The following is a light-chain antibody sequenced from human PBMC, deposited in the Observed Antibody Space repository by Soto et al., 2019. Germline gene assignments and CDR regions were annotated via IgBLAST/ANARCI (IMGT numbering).Light chain of an antibody. CDR1: ESLLFSNGIHY. CDR3: MQALLYPFT. V-gene: IGKV2-28*01. J-gene: IGKJ4*01. Sequence: EIVLTQSPLSLPVTPGEPASISCRSSESLLFSNGIHYLDWYLQKPGQPPQLLMYLGSRRASVVPLRFSSSGSGTDFTLTISSVEAADVGVYYCMQALLYPFTFCGGAKVEIK. CDR2: LGS.